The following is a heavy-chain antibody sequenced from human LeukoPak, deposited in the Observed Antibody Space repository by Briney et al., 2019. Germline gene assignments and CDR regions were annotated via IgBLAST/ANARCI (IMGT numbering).Heavy chain of an antibody. V-gene: IGHV4-38-2*01. Sequence: SETLSLTCAVSGYSISSGYYWGWIRQPPGKGLEWIGSIYHSGSTYYNPSLKSRVTISVDTSKNQFSLKLSSVTAADTAVYYCARQGYYYGSSGYYYLNWGQGTLVTVSS. J-gene: IGHJ4*02. CDR2: IYHSGST. D-gene: IGHD3-22*01. CDR1: GYSISSGYY. CDR3: ARQGYYYGSSGYYYLN.